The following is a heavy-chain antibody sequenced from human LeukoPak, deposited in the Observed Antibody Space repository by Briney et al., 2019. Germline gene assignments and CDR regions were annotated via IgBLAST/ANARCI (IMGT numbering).Heavy chain of an antibody. D-gene: IGHD1-7*01. V-gene: IGHV3-23*01. CDR2: ISDSGDNT. CDR1: GITLSSSA. CDR3: ARTLLRIWYFDF. Sequence: AGGSLRLSCENSGITLSSSAMGWVRLAPGKGLQWVSSISDSGDNTWYADSVRGRFTISRDDSKNTLYLHMDSLRADDTAVYYCARTLLRIWYFDFWGRGTLVTVSS. J-gene: IGHJ2*01.